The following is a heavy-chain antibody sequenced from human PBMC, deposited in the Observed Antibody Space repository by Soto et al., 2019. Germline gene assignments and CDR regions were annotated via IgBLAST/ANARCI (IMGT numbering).Heavy chain of an antibody. D-gene: IGHD2-2*01. V-gene: IGHV1-69*12. CDR2: ILPVFGTS. J-gene: IGHJ4*02. Sequence: QLHLVQSGSEVKKPGSSVRVSCKTSGGTLSNYGVSWVRLAPGQGLEWMGGILPVFGTSNYAQKFQDRLTITADESTNTAYMDLTSLTSDDTAVYYCAREPSRYQSYYFDYWGQGTLVTVSS. CDR1: GGTLSNYG. CDR3: AREPSRYQSYYFDY.